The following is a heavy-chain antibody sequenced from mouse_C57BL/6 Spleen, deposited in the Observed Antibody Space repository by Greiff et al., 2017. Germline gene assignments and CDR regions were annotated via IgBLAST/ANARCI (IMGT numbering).Heavy chain of an antibody. D-gene: IGHD1-1*01. V-gene: IGHV2-5*01. Sequence: VQLVESGPGLVQPSQSLSITCTVSGFSLTSYGVHWVRQSPGKGLEWLGVIWRGGSTDYNAAFMSRLSITKDNSKSQVFFKMNSLQADDTALYYCAPHYYGSSYGYFDVWGTGTTVTVSS. CDR3: APHYYGSSYGYFDV. CDR2: IWRGGST. J-gene: IGHJ1*03. CDR1: GFSLTSYG.